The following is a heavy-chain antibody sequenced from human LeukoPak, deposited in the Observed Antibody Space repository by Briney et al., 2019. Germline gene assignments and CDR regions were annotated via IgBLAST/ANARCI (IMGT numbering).Heavy chain of an antibody. V-gene: IGHV3-21*01. CDR1: EFTFSTYS. CDR2: VSSTSSYI. D-gene: IGHD1-26*01. Sequence: GGSLRLSCAASEFTFSTYSMNWVRQAPGKGLEWVSSVSSTSSYIYYADPVKGRFTISRDNAKNSLYLQMNSLRAEDTAVYFCARDLGGSYLGDYYYYMDVWGKGTTVTVAS. CDR3: ARDLGGSYLGDYYYYMDV. J-gene: IGHJ6*03.